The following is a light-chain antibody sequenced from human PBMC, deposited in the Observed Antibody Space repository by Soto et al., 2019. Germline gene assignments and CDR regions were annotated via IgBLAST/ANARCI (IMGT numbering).Light chain of an antibody. J-gene: IGKJ5*01. Sequence: DIQVTQSPSTLSASVGDSVTFTCRASQSISSWLAWYQQKPGKAPKLLLYDASTLQSGVPSRFSGSGSGTDFTLTISRLHPDDFATYYCQQYNTYPWTFGQGTRLEIK. CDR2: DAS. V-gene: IGKV1-5*01. CDR1: QSISSW. CDR3: QQYNTYPWT.